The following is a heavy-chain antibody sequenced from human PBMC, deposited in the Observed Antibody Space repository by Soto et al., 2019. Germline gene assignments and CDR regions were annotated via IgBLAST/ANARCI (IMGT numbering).Heavy chain of an antibody. Sequence: QVQLQQWGAGLLKPSETLSLTCAVNGGSLTGYYWSWIRQPPGKGLEWIGENKDGGSTNYSPSLRGRVTISADTSKNQFSLRLNSVTAADTAVYFCARGQEGIVATHWDQGTLVTVSS. CDR3: ARGQEGIVATH. CDR1: GGSLTGYY. D-gene: IGHD5-12*01. J-gene: IGHJ4*02. CDR2: NKDGGST. V-gene: IGHV4-34*01.